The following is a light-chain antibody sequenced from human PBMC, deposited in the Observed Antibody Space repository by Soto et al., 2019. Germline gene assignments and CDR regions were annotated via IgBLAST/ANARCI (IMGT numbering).Light chain of an antibody. CDR2: AAS. CDR3: QQYGSSLFT. Sequence: EIVLTQSPGTLSLSPGERATLSCRASQSVSSSYLAWYQQKPGQAPRLLVYAASSRATGIPDRFGGSGSGTDFTLTISRLEPEDFAVYYCQQYGSSLFTFGLGTKVDIK. J-gene: IGKJ3*01. CDR1: QSVSSSY. V-gene: IGKV3-20*01.